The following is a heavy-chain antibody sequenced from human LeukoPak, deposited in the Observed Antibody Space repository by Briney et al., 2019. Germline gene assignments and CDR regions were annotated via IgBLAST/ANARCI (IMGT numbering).Heavy chain of an antibody. D-gene: IGHD1-14*01. CDR3: ARDRARTPYDMDV. CDR1: GGSISSYY. J-gene: IGHJ6*03. V-gene: IGHV4-4*07. Sequence: SETLSLTCIVSGGSISSYYWSCIRQPAGKELEWIGRIYTSGSTNYNPSLKSRVTMSVDTSKNQFSLKLSSVTAADTAVYYCARDRARTPYDMDVWGKGTTVTVSS. CDR2: IYTSGST.